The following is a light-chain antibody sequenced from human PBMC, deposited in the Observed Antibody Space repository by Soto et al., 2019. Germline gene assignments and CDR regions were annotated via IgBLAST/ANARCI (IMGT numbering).Light chain of an antibody. CDR2: AAS. Sequence: DIPLTQSPSFLSASVGDRVTITCRASQGISNYLAWYQQKPGRAPKLLIYAASTLQSGVPSRFSGSASGTEFTLTISSLQPEDFATYYCQQLNSYPITFGQGTRLEIK. CDR1: QGISNY. CDR3: QQLNSYPIT. J-gene: IGKJ5*01. V-gene: IGKV1-9*01.